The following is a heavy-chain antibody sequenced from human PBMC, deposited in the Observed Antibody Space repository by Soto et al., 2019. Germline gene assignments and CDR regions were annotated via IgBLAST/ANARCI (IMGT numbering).Heavy chain of an antibody. CDR3: ATDLGYYKIWFDP. D-gene: IGHD3-9*01. Sequence: SETLSLTCNVSGGSMTNYYWNWIRQAPGKGLEWIGYIYYSGSTTYNPSLKSRVTMSVDTSKNQFSLRLTSVTAAHTAVYYCATDLGYYKIWFDPRGQGTLVTVPS. CDR1: GGSMTNYY. CDR2: IYYSGST. V-gene: IGHV4-59*01. J-gene: IGHJ5*02.